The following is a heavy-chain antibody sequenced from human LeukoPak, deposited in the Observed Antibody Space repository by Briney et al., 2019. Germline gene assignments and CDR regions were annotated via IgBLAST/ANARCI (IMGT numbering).Heavy chain of an antibody. CDR2: ISAYNGNT. CDR1: GYTFTSYG. Sequence: GASVKVSCKASGYTFTSYGISWVGQAPGQVREWRGWISAYNGNTKYAQKLQGRVPMTTDTSTSTAYMELRSLRSDDTAVYYCARGSYYYDSSGPGDFDYWGQGTLVTVSS. D-gene: IGHD3-22*01. CDR3: ARGSYYYDSSGPGDFDY. J-gene: IGHJ4*02. V-gene: IGHV1-18*01.